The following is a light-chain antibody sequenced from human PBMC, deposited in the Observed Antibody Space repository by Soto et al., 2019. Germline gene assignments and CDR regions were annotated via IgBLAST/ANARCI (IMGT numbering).Light chain of an antibody. V-gene: IGLV1-40*01. Sequence: QAVVTQPPSVSGAPGQTVTISCTGSSSNIGAGYEVHWYHQIPGTAPKLLVSANKNRPSGVPDRLSASKSGTSASLAITGLQAEDEAHYYCSSYAGSNNLYVFGTGTKLTVL. CDR3: SSYAGSNNLYV. CDR2: ANK. CDR1: SSNIGAGYE. J-gene: IGLJ1*01.